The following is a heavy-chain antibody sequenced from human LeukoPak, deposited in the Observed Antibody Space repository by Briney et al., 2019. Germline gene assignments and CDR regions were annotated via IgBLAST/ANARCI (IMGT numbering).Heavy chain of an antibody. D-gene: IGHD3-22*01. CDR1: GGSISSGGYY. V-gene: IGHV4-31*03. CDR3: ARTSYDSSGYTPPVIDY. CDR2: IYYSGST. Sequence: SETLSLTCTVSGGSISSGGYYWSWIRQHPGKGLEWIGYIYYSGSTYYNPSLKSRVTISVDTPKNQFSLKLSSVTAADTAVYYCARTSYDSSGYTPPVIDYWGQGTLVTVSS. J-gene: IGHJ4*02.